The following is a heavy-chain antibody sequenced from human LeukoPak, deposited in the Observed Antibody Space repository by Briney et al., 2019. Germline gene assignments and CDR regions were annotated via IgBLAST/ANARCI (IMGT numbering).Heavy chain of an antibody. V-gene: IGHV4-59*01. J-gene: IGHJ4*02. Sequence: SETLSLTCTVSGVSISGYYWTWIRQPPGKGLEWVGYLHYSGSANYNPSLKSRVTISLDTSKNQFSLKLSSVTAADTAVYYCARIRNYGSGTYIPFVDYWGQGTLVTVSS. CDR2: LHYSGSA. D-gene: IGHD3-10*01. CDR3: ARIRNYGSGTYIPFVDY. CDR1: GVSISGYY.